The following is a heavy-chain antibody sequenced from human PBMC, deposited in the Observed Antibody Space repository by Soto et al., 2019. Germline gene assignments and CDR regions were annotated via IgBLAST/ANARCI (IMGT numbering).Heavy chain of an antibody. CDR2: INHVGGT. V-gene: IGHV4-34*01. J-gene: IGHJ5*02. Sequence: SETLALTCAVYGGLLSESYWNWIRQPPGKGLEWIGEINHVGGTNYNPSLKSPVTMSVDTYQNQFSLRPISVTAPDTAIYFCVRTRHKLTSSVLWLDTWGQGAPVHVSS. D-gene: IGHD1-1*01. CDR3: VRTRHKLTSSVLWLDT. CDR1: GGLLSESY.